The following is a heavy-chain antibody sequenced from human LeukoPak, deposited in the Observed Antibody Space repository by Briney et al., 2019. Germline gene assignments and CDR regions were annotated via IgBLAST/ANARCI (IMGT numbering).Heavy chain of an antibody. CDR3: AKDMRAEALAGTGAFEY. D-gene: IGHD6-19*01. V-gene: IGHV3-43*01. Sequence: PGGSLRLSCAASGFTFDDYTMHWVRQAPGKGLEWVSLISWDGNSTNYADSVKGRFTLSRDNSKNSLCLQMNSLRTEDTALYYCAKDMRAEALAGTGAFEYWGQGTLVTVSS. CDR1: GFTFDDYT. J-gene: IGHJ4*02. CDR2: ISWDGNST.